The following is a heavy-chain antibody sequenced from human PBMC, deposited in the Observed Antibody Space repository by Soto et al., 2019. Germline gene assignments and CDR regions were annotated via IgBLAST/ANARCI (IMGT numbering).Heavy chain of an antibody. D-gene: IGHD3-10*01. J-gene: IGHJ5*02. CDR3: ARISGSGHLGWFDP. CDR2: IWYDGSYR. CDR1: GFTFNTYG. Sequence: QVQLVQSGGGVVQSGRSLRLSCTSSGFTFNTYGMFWARQAPGKGLGWVAGIWYDGSYRYYVDSVQGRFTVSRDNSKNTVYLEMNSLRAEDTAVYYCARISGSGHLGWFDPWGQGTLVSVSS. V-gene: IGHV3-33*03.